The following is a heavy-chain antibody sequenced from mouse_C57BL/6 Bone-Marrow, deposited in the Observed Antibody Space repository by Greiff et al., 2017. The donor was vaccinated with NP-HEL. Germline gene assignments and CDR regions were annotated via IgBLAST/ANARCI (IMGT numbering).Heavy chain of an antibody. D-gene: IGHD2-5*01. J-gene: IGHJ3*01. V-gene: IGHV5-4*01. CDR2: ISDGGSYT. CDR3: AREPPPYYSNPWFAY. Sequence: EVMLVASGGGLVKPGGSLKLSCAASGFTFSSYAMSWVRQTPEKRLEWVATISDGGSYTYYPDNVKGRFTISRDNAKNNLYLQMSHLKSEDTAMYYCAREPPPYYSNPWFAYWGQGTLVTVSA. CDR1: GFTFSSYA.